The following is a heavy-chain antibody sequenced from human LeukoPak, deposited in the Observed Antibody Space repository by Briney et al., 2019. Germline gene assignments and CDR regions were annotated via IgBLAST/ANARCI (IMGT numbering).Heavy chain of an antibody. Sequence: GGSLRLSCAASGFTFDYHWMTWVRQAPGKGLEWVANIDEGGNKVYYAESVKGRFTISRDNAKNPVFLQMNSLRAEDTAVYYCVREWFLARCSWGQGALVTVSS. CDR2: IDEGGNKV. CDR1: GFTFDYHW. CDR3: VREWFLARCS. J-gene: IGHJ5*02. V-gene: IGHV3-7*01. D-gene: IGHD3-10*01.